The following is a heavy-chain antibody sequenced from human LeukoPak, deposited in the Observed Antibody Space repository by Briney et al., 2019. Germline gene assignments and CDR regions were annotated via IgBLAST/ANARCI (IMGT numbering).Heavy chain of an antibody. J-gene: IGHJ6*03. CDR3: ARGRRYYYGSGSMGSQYYYYYYYMDV. Sequence: ASVKVSCKASGYTFTGYYMHWVRQAPGQGLEWMGWINPNSGGTNYAQKFQGRVTMTRDTSISTAYMELSRLRSDDTAVYYCARGRRYYYGSGSMGSQYYYYYYYMDVWGKGTTVTVSS. V-gene: IGHV1-2*02. CDR2: INPNSGGT. D-gene: IGHD3-10*01. CDR1: GYTFTGYY.